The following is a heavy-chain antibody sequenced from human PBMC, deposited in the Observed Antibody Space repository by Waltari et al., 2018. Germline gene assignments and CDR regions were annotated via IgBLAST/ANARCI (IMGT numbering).Heavy chain of an antibody. CDR2: ISPPFQSP. Sequence: QVQLVQSGAEVKDPGSSLKVSCKASGGGFSDDSNNWVRQAPGQGLEWMGVISPPFQSPKYRQKFQGRVTIFADISTTTAYMELVGLRSDDTATYYCARETSGGGSGHYGYWGQGTLVTVSS. CDR1: GGGFSDDS. J-gene: IGHJ4*02. CDR3: ARETSGGGSGHYGY. V-gene: IGHV1-69*14. D-gene: IGHD3-10*01.